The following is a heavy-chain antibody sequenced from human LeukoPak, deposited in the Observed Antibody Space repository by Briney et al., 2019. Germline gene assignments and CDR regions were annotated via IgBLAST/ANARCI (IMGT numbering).Heavy chain of an antibody. Sequence: GGSLRLSCEASAFTFSSYSMSWVRQAPGKGLEWVSSIDSSTSHIYYADSVKGRFTISRDNAKNSLYLQVSSLRAEDTAVYYCARDFRTQLDGYSPPYHFDYWGQGALVNVSS. CDR1: AFTFSSYS. D-gene: IGHD5-24*01. V-gene: IGHV3-21*01. CDR3: ARDFRTQLDGYSPPYHFDY. CDR2: IDSSTSHI. J-gene: IGHJ4*02.